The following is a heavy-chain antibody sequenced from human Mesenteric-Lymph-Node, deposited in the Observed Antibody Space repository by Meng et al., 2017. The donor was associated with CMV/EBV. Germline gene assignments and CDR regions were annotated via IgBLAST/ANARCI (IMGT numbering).Heavy chain of an antibody. Sequence: ASVKVSCKTSGYTFTGYAMHWVRQAPGQRLEWMGWSNAGNGNTKYSQEFQGRVTITRDTAANTAYMELSSLRSEDTAVYYCARGGRSGRLWGFDYWGQGTLVTVSS. CDR2: SNAGNGNT. J-gene: IGHJ4*02. D-gene: IGHD2-21*01. CDR3: ARGGRSGRLWGFDY. V-gene: IGHV1-3*02. CDR1: GYTFTGYA.